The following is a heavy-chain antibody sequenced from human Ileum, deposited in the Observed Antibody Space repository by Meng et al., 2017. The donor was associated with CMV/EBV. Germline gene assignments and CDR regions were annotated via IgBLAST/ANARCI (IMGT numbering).Heavy chain of an antibody. CDR3: TRQDYSNYAGY. CDR2: IYYTGST. CDR1: GGSIESGTHY. V-gene: IGHV4-39*07. J-gene: IGHJ4*02. Sequence: TVSGGSIESGTHYWGWIRQAPGEGLEWIATIYYTGSTFYNTFLKGRVTISVNPSENQFSLKMKSVTAADTAVYYCTRQDYSNYAGYWGQGTLVTVSS. D-gene: IGHD4-11*01.